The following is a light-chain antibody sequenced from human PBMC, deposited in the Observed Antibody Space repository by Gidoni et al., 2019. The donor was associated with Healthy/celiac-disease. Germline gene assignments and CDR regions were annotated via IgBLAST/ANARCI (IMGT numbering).Light chain of an antibody. J-gene: IGKJ2*02. V-gene: IGKV3-20*01. CDR2: GAS. Sequence: EIVLTQSPGTLSLSPGERATLSCRASQSVSSSYLAWYQQKPGQAPRLLIYGASSRATGIPDRFSGSGSGTDFTLTISRLEPEDFAVYYCQQYGSSPGCTFGQGTKLESK. CDR1: QSVSSSY. CDR3: QQYGSSPGCT.